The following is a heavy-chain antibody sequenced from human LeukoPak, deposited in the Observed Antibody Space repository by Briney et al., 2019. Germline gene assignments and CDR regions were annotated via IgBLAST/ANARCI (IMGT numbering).Heavy chain of an antibody. CDR3: ASYSNWGDFDS. Sequence: AASVKVSCKASGGTFSTFGITWVRQAPGQGLEWMGGTIPIFGAKHYAQKFRGRVTFTADNSTTTAFMELSSLRSEDTALYFCASYSNWGDFDSWGQGTLVTVSS. J-gene: IGHJ4*02. CDR2: TIPIFGAK. V-gene: IGHV1-69*06. D-gene: IGHD7-27*01. CDR1: GGTFSTFG.